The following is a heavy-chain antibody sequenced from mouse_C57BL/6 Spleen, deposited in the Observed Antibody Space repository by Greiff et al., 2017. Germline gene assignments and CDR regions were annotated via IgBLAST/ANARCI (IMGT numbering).Heavy chain of an antibody. CDR1: GFTFSDYY. CDR2: INYDGSST. V-gene: IGHV5-16*01. Sequence: EVNLVESEGGLVQPGSSMKLSCTASGFTFSDYYMAWVRQVPEKGLEWVANINYDGSSTYYLDSLKSRFIISRDNAKNILYLQMSSLKSEDTATYYCARDHDGYYDYWGQGTTLTVSS. D-gene: IGHD2-3*01. CDR3: ARDHDGYYDY. J-gene: IGHJ2*01.